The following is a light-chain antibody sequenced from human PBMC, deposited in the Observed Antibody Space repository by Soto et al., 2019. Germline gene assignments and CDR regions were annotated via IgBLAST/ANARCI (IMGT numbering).Light chain of an antibody. CDR2: KGC. CDR3: QHYNSYSEA. CDR1: ESSSSW. J-gene: IGKJ1*01. V-gene: IGKV1-5*03. Sequence: EIQRPQSPSTLSGAVGDRVSGNSRASESSSSWKAWYQQKPGKGPKLLRYKGCGVKSGFPSRFSGSGSGTAFTLTISSLQPDDFATYYCQHYNSYSEAFGQGAKVDIK.